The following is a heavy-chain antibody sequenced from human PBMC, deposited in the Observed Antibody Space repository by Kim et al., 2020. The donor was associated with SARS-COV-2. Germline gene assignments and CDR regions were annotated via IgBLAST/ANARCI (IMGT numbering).Heavy chain of an antibody. Sequence: AQKLQGRVTMTTDTSISTAYMELSSLRSDDTAVYYCAISFWSGYFYAFDVWGQGTMVTVSS. D-gene: IGHD3-3*01. J-gene: IGHJ3*01. CDR3: AISFWSGYFYAFDV. V-gene: IGHV1-2*02.